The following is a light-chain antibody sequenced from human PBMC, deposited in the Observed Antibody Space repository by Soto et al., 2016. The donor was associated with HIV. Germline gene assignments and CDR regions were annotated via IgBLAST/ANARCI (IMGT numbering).Light chain of an antibody. CDR1: QDISNS. CDR3: QQHYSTPIT. J-gene: IGKJ5*01. Sequence: DIQMTQSPSSLSASVGDRVTISCRASQDISNSLVWYQQKPGKAPKLLLYATSRLESGVPSRFSGSRSGTDYTLTISSLQPEDFATHYCQQHYSTPITFGQGTRLEIK. CDR2: ATS. V-gene: IGKV1-NL1*01.